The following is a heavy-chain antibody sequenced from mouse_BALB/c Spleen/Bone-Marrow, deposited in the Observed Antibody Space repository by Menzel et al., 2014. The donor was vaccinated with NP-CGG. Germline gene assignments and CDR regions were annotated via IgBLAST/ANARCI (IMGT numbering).Heavy chain of an antibody. CDR2: INPSNGGT. CDR3: TRGGWLAMDY. CDR1: AYTFTSYY. D-gene: IGHD2-3*01. Sequence: QVQLKESGAELVKPGASVKLSCKASAYTFTSYYMYWVKQRPGQGLEWIGEINPSNGGTNFNEKFKSKAALTVDKSSSTAYMQLSRLTSEDSAVYYCTRGGWLAMDYWGQGTSVTVSS. J-gene: IGHJ4*01. V-gene: IGHV1S81*02.